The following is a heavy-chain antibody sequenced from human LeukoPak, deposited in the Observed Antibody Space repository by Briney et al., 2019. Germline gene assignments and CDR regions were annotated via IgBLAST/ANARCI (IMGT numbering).Heavy chain of an antibody. CDR3: ARDRPGGSSLDY. J-gene: IGHJ4*02. V-gene: IGHV4-38-2*02. D-gene: IGHD6-13*01. Sequence: PSETLSLTCSVSGFSINTDYYWGWIRQPPGKGLEWLGSVSRSGSTFYNPSLKSRLSMSVDTSKSQFSLQLSSVTAADTAVYYCARDRPGGSSLDYWGQGTLVTVSS. CDR2: VSRSGST. CDR1: GFSINTDYY.